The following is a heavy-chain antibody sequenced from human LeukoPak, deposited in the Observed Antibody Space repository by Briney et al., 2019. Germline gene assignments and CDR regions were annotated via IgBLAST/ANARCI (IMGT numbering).Heavy chain of an antibody. D-gene: IGHD6-19*01. Sequence: SETLSLTCTVSGGSISSSSYYWGWIRQPPGKGLEWIGSIYYSGSTYYNPSLKSRVTISVDTSKNQFSLKLSSVTAADTAVYYCARVGGSGSFDSWGQGTLVSVSS. J-gene: IGHJ4*02. CDR3: ARVGGSGSFDS. V-gene: IGHV4-39*07. CDR2: IYYSGST. CDR1: GGSISSSSYY.